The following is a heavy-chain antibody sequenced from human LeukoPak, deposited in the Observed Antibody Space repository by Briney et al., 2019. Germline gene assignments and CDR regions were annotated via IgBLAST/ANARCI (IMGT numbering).Heavy chain of an antibody. CDR3: ARRYPDY. D-gene: IGHD1-14*01. CDR2: IYYTGST. J-gene: IGHJ4*02. CDR1: GDSISSYY. V-gene: IGHV4-59*01. Sequence: SETLSLTCTVSGDSISSYYWSWIRQPPGKGLEWIGYIYYTGSTTYNPSLESRVTMSVDTSKNQFSLKLSSVTAADTAVYFCARRYPDYWGQGTLVTVSS.